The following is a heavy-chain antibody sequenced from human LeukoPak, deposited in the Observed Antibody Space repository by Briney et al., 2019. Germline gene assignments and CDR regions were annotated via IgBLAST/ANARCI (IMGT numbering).Heavy chain of an antibody. Sequence: PGGSLRLSCAASGFTFSNYAMNWVRLAPGKGLEWVSALSGSSGISYYADSVKGRFTISRDNSKNTLYLQMNSLRAEDTAVYYCAKGLTRYYGSGNYFDYWGQGTLVTVSS. J-gene: IGHJ4*02. CDR2: LSGSSGIS. CDR3: AKGLTRYYGSGNYFDY. D-gene: IGHD3-10*01. CDR1: GFTFSNYA. V-gene: IGHV3-23*01.